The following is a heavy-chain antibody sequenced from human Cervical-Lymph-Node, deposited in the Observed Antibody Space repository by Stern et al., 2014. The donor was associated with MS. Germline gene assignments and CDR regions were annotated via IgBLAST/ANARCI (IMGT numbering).Heavy chain of an antibody. D-gene: IGHD4-17*01. CDR2: ISYDGSNK. J-gene: IGHJ6*02. CDR3: ARDRLDGDYVYYYGLDV. Sequence: VQLVESGGGVVRPGRSLRLSCATSGFTFSRYAVLWVRQAPGKGLEWVAAISYDGSNKCYGDSLKGRFTISRDNSKNTLFLQMNNLRPEDSGVYHCARDRLDGDYVYYYGLDVWGQGTTVTVSS. V-gene: IGHV3-30*04. CDR1: GFTFSRYA.